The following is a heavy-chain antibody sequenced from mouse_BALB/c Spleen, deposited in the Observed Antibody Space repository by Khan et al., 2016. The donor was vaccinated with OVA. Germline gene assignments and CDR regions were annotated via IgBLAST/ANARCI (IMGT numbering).Heavy chain of an antibody. J-gene: IGHJ1*01. CDR3: ARETVVDIYWYLDV. CDR2: IRNNANGYST. D-gene: IGHD1-1*01. V-gene: IGHV7-3*02. Sequence: EVQLVESGGGLVQPGGSLRLSCATSGFTFTDYYITWVRQPPGKALEWLGFIRNNANGYSTEYIASVKGRFTVSRDNYQSIVYLQMNILRAEDSATYYCARETVVDIYWYLDVWGAGTTVTVSS. CDR1: GFTFTDYY.